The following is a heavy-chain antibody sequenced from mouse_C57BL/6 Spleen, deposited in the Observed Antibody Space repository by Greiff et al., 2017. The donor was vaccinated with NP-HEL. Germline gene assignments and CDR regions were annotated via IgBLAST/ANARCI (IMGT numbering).Heavy chain of an antibody. J-gene: IGHJ2*01. CDR2: ISYDGRN. CDR1: GYSITRGYY. CDR3: ARDPYFDY. Sequence: EVKLLESGPGLVKPSQSLSLTCSVTGYSITRGYYWNWIRQFPGNKLEWMGYISYDGRNNYNPTLKIRSSITRDTSKNQFFLNLNSVTTEDTATYFCARDPYFDYWGQGTTLTVSS. V-gene: IGHV3-6*01.